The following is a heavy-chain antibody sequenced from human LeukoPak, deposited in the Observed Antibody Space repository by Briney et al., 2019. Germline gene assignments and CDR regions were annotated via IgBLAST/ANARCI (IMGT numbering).Heavy chain of an antibody. Sequence: GGSLRLSCTASGFTFSSYAMSWVRQAPGKGLEWVSAISGSGGSTYYADSVKGRFTISRDNSKNTLYLQMNSLRAEDTAVYYCAKGVRGVIYYYYGMDVWGKGTTVTVSS. CDR3: AKGVRGVIYYYYGMDV. CDR1: GFTFSSYA. CDR2: ISGSGGST. D-gene: IGHD3-10*01. J-gene: IGHJ6*04. V-gene: IGHV3-23*01.